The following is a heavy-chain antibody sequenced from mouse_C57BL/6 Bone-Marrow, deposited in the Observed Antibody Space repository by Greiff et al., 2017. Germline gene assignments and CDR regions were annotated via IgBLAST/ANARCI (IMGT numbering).Heavy chain of an antibody. D-gene: IGHD1-1*01. CDR2: IDPSDSYT. Sequence: VQLQQPGAELVRPGTSVKLSCKASGYTFTSYWMHWVKQRPGQGLEWIVVIDPSDSYTNYNQKFKGKATLTVDTSSSTAYMQLSSLTSEDSAVYYCARVYYGSSYGFAYWGQGTLVTVSA. V-gene: IGHV1-59*01. CDR1: GYTFTSYW. CDR3: ARVYYGSSYGFAY. J-gene: IGHJ3*01.